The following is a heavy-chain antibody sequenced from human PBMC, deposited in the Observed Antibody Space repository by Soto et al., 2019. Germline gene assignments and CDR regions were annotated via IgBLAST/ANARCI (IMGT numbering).Heavy chain of an antibody. J-gene: IGHJ5*02. V-gene: IGHV1-3*01. CDR2: INAGNGNT. CDR1: GYTFTSYA. CDR3: ARSDYGDSNWFDP. Sequence: QVQLVQSGAEVKKPGASVKVSCKASGYTFTSYAMHWVRQAPGQRLEWMGWINAGNGNTKYSQKFQGRVTITRDTSASTAYMEVSTLRSEDTAVYYCARSDYGDSNWFDPWGQGTLVTVSS. D-gene: IGHD4-17*01.